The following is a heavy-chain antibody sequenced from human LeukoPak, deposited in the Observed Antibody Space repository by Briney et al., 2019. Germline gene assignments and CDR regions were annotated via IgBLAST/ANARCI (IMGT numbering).Heavy chain of an antibody. D-gene: IGHD1-26*01. J-gene: IGHJ6*03. CDR1: AGPIRGSESY. CDR3: ARGERSPPNYYNYMDV. Sequence: SETLSLTCSVSAGPIRGSESYWTWTRQAPVKGLELIGRIYENGDTYDNPSLRSRVSISVDTSKNQFSLKVTSVTAADTAVYYCARGERSPPNYYNYMDVWGKGATVTVSS. CDR2: IYENGDT. V-gene: IGHV4-39*07.